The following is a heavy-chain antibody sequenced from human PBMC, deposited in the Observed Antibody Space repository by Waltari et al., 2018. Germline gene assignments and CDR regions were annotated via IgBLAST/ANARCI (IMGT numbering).Heavy chain of an antibody. J-gene: IGHJ6*03. CDR2: IYYSGST. CDR1: GGSISSSSYY. CDR3: ARLSGSVWGSYRYTYYYDYMDV. Sequence: QLQLQESGPGLVKPSETLSLTCTVSGGSISSSSYYWGWIRQPPGKGLEWIGSIYYSGSTDYNPSLKSRVTISVDTTKNQVSLKLSSGPAADTAVYYWARLSGSVWGSYRYTYYYDYMDVWGKGTTVTVSS. D-gene: IGHD3-16*02. V-gene: IGHV4-39*01.